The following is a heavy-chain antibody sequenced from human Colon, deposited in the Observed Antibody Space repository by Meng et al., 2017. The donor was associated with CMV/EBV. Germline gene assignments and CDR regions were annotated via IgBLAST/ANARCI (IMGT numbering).Heavy chain of an antibody. J-gene: IGHJ6*02. CDR1: GGTFSSYA. Sequence: SVKVSCKASGGTFSSYAISWVRQAPGQGLEWMGGIIPILGIANYAQKFQGRVTITADKSTSTAYMELSSLRSEDTAVYYCARPAAPVRLYYYYYGMDVWGQGTTVTVSS. CDR2: IIPILGIA. V-gene: IGHV1-69*10. CDR3: ARPAAPVRLYYYYYGMDV. D-gene: IGHD2-2*01.